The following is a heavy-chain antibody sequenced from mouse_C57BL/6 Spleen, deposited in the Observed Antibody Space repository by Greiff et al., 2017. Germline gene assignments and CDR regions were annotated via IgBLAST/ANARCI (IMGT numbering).Heavy chain of an antibody. Sequence: EVMLVESGEGLVKPGGSLKLSCAASGFTFSSYAMSWVRQTPEKRLEWVAYISSGGDYIYYADTVKGRFTISRDNARNTLYLQMSSLKSEDTAMYYCTRDLLFGAMDYWGQGTSVTVSS. CDR1: GFTFSSYA. V-gene: IGHV5-9-1*02. J-gene: IGHJ4*01. CDR3: TRDLLFGAMDY. D-gene: IGHD2-1*01. CDR2: ISSGGDYI.